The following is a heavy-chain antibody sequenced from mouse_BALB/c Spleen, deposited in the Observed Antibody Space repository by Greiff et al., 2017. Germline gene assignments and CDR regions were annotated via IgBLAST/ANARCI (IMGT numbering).Heavy chain of an antibody. V-gene: IGHV5-6-4*01. CDR1: GFTFSSYT. CDR2: ISSGGSYT. D-gene: IGHD2-3*01. CDR3: TRDGGLLRAMDY. Sequence: EVKLMESGGGLVKPGGSLKLSCAASGFTFSSYTMSWVRQTPEKRLEWVATISSGGSYTYYPDSVKGRFTISRDNAKNTLYLQMSSLKSEDTAMYYCTRDGGLLRAMDYWGQGTSVTVSS. J-gene: IGHJ4*01.